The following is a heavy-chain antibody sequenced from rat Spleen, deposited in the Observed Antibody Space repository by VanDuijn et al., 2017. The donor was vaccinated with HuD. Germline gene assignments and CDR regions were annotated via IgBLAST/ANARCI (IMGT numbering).Heavy chain of an antibody. CDR2: ISYDGSST. CDR1: GFTFSNYG. D-gene: IGHD1-11*01. Sequence: EVQLVESGGGLVQPGRSLKLSCAASGFTFSNYGMAWVRQAPTKGLEWVATISYDGSSTYYRDSVKDRFTISRDNAKSTLYLQMDSLRSEDTATYYCARHAPGTTDYWGQGVMVTVSS. J-gene: IGHJ2*01. CDR3: ARHAPGTTDY. V-gene: IGHV5-29*01.